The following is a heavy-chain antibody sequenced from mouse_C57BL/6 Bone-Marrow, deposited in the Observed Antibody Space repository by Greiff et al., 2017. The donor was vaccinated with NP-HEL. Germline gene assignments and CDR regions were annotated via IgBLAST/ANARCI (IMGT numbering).Heavy chain of an antibody. CDR2: IYPRSGNT. D-gene: IGHD1-1*01. CDR3: ARCTTDWWYFDV. Sequence: VKLMESGAELARPGASVKLSCKASGYTFTSYGISWVKQRTGQGLEWIGEIYPRSGNTYYNEKFKGKATLTADKSSSTAYMELRSLTSEDSAVYFCARCTTDWWYFDVWGTGTTVTVSS. CDR1: GYTFTSYG. V-gene: IGHV1-81*01. J-gene: IGHJ1*03.